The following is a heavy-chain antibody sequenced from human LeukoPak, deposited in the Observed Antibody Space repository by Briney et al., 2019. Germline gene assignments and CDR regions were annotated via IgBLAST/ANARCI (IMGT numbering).Heavy chain of an antibody. CDR3: ARARDYYDSGGYSK. CDR2: ISYDGSNK. Sequence: PGGSLRLSCAASGFTFSSYAMHWVRQAPGKGLEWVAVISYDGSNKYYADSVKGRFTISRDNSKNTLYLQMNSLRAEDTAVYYCARARDYYDSGGYSKWGQGTLVTVSS. D-gene: IGHD3-22*01. CDR1: GFTFSSYA. V-gene: IGHV3-30-3*01. J-gene: IGHJ4*02.